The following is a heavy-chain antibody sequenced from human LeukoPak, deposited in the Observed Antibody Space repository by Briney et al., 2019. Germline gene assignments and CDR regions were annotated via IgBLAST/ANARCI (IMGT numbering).Heavy chain of an antibody. V-gene: IGHV7-4-1*02. D-gene: IGHD2-2*02. CDR1: GYTFTSYA. CDR3: ARASSYCSSTSCYTGGVDY. CDR2: INTNTGNP. Sequence: ASVKVSCKASGYTFTSYAMNWVRQAPGQGLEWMGWINTNTGNPTYAQGFTGRFVFSLDTSVSTAYLQISSLKAEDTAVYYCARASSYCSSTSCYTGGVDYWGQGTLVTVSS. J-gene: IGHJ4*02.